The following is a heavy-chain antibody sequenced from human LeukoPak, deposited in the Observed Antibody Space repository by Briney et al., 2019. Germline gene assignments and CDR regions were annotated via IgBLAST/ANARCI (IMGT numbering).Heavy chain of an antibody. CDR2: ISTSSSYI. V-gene: IGHV3-21*01. CDR3: ARCTTGRTFGSLREIKRSREIDY. J-gene: IGHJ4*02. D-gene: IGHD1-1*01. CDR1: GFTFSSYS. Sequence: GGSLRLSCAASGFTFSSYSMNWVRQAPGKGLEWVSSISTSSSYIYYADSVKGRFTISRDNAKNSLYLQMNSLRVEDTAVYYCARCTTGRTFGSLREIKRSREIDYWGQGTLVTVSS.